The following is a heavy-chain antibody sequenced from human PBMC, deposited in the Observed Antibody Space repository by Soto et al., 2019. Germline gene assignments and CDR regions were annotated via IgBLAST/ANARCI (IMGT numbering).Heavy chain of an antibody. D-gene: IGHD6-19*01. CDR3: AREREQWQATQHYQH. V-gene: IGHV1-18*01. CDR2: ISPYNGNT. Sequence: QVQLVQSGAEVKKPGASVKVSCKASGYSFITYGITWVRQAPGQGLEWMGWISPYNGNTNYAQKLQGRVTMTRDTSTTTAYLELRSLTSDDTAVYYCAREREQWQATQHYQHWGQGTLVTVSS. J-gene: IGHJ1*01. CDR1: GYSFITYG.